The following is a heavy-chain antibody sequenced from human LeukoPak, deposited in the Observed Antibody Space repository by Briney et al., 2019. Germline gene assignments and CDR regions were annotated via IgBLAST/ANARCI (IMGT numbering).Heavy chain of an antibody. CDR1: GFTFSSYA. D-gene: IGHD6-13*01. J-gene: IGHJ3*01. Sequence: GGSLRLSCAASGFTFSSYAMSWVRQAPGKGREWVSGISGSGGSTYNADSVKGRFTISRDNSKNTLFLQMNSLRAEDTAAYYCAKSTSSWYGGPFDRWGRGTMVTVSS. V-gene: IGHV3-23*01. CDR2: ISGSGGST. CDR3: AKSTSSWYGGPFDR.